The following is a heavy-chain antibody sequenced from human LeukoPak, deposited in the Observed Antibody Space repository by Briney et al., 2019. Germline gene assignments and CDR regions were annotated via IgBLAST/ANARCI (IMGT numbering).Heavy chain of an antibody. V-gene: IGHV4-59*08. Sequence: SETLSLTCTVSGGSISGYYWSWIRQPPGKGLEWIGYIYYSGSTNYNPSLKSRVTISVDTSKNQFSLKLSSVTAADTAVYYCARHEWLVPNFDYWGQGTLVTVSS. CDR3: ARHEWLVPNFDY. CDR1: GGSISGYY. CDR2: IYYSGST. J-gene: IGHJ4*02. D-gene: IGHD6-19*01.